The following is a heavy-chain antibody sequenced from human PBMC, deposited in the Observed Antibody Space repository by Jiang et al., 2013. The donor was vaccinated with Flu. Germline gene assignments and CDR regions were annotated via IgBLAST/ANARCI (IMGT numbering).Heavy chain of an antibody. CDR1: GDSVTNNY. CDR2: MYHTGST. Sequence: TCTVSGDSVTNNYWSWIRQTPGKGLEWIGYMYHTGSTNYNPSLKSRVTISIDTSNNQFSLKLKSVTAADTAVYYCARESWDNVGEISSIDYWGQGTLVTVSS. D-gene: IGHD3-16*02. V-gene: IGHV4-59*02. J-gene: IGHJ4*02. CDR3: ARESWDNVGEISSIDY.